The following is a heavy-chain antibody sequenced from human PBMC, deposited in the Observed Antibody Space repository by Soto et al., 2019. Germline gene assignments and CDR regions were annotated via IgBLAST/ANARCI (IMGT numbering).Heavy chain of an antibody. CDR2: LYHSGST. Sequence: QLQLQESGSGLVKPSQTLSLTCAVSGGSISSGGYSWSWIRQPPGKGLEWIGYLYHSGSTYYNPSLKSRVTISVDRSKNQFSLKLTSVTAADTAVYYCARKSKIYCTDGSCYDIGFDPWGQGTLVTVSS. D-gene: IGHD2-15*01. J-gene: IGHJ5*02. CDR1: GGSISSGGYS. CDR3: ARKSKIYCTDGSCYDIGFDP. V-gene: IGHV4-30-2*01.